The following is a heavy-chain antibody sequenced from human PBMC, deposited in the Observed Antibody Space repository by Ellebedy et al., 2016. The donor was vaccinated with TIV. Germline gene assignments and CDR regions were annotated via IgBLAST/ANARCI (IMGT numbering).Heavy chain of an antibody. CDR2: IYFSGST. V-gene: IGHV4-39*01. J-gene: IGHJ3*02. Sequence: MPSETLSLTCTVSGDSISSNSHYWGWIRQPPGKGLEWIWSIYFSGSTHYNPSLESRVTISIDTPKNDFSLRLTSVTAADTAVYYCARHVSLSDAFDIWGQGTMVTVSS. CDR1: GDSISSNSHY. CDR3: ARHVSLSDAFDI.